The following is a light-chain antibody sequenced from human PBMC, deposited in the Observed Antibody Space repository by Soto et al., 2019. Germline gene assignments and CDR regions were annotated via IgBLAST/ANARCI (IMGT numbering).Light chain of an antibody. CDR1: QTINVW. CDR2: QAS. J-gene: IGKJ1*01. CDR3: QQHEAYPRT. Sequence: DIQMTQSPSTLSASIGDRVTITYRASQTINVWLAWYQQKPGKAPKFLIYQASTLQSGVPSRFSGSGSGTEFTLTISSLQPDDFATYYCQQHEAYPRTFGQGTKVEIK. V-gene: IGKV1-5*03.